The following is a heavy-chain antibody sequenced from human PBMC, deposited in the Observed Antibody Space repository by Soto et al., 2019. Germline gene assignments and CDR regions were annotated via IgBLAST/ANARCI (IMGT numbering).Heavy chain of an antibody. D-gene: IGHD2-21*02. CDR2: ISGYNGNT. CDR1: GYSLTNSG. J-gene: IGHJ4*02. Sequence: ASVKVSCKASGYSLTNSGISWVRQAPGQGLEWMGWISGYNGNTKYAQKVQGRATMTIDTSTSTAYMELRSLRSDDTAVYYCAREKLGAYCGGDCSGVFDYWGQGTLVTVSS. CDR3: AREKLGAYCGGDCSGVFDY. V-gene: IGHV1-18*01.